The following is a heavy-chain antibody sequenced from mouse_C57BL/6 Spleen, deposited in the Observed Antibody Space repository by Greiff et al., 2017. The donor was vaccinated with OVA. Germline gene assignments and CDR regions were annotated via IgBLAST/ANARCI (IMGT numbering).Heavy chain of an antibody. Sequence: QVQLQQPGAELVKPGASVKLSCKASGYTFTSYWMHWVKQRPGRGLEWIGRIDPNSGGTKNNEKFKSKATLTVDKPSSTAYMQLSSLTSEDSAVYYCARRGLDSSGYVGAMDYWGQGTSVTVSS. J-gene: IGHJ4*01. D-gene: IGHD3-2*02. V-gene: IGHV1-72*01. CDR1: GYTFTSYW. CDR3: ARRGLDSSGYVGAMDY. CDR2: IDPNSGGT.